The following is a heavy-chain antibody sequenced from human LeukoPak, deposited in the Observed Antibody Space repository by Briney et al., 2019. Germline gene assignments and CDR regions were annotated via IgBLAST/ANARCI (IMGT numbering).Heavy chain of an antibody. CDR3: ARHIGGGIEDMDV. D-gene: IGHD3-16*02. Sequence: SETLSLTCTVSGGSIGAYYWSWIRQSPGKGLEWIGYIYVTGTRYNPYLQSRVTISVDRSRNQFFPKMSSVTAADTAVYYCARHIGGGIEDMDVWGKGTKVIVSS. CDR2: IYVTGT. V-gene: IGHV4-59*08. J-gene: IGHJ6*03. CDR1: GGSIGAYY.